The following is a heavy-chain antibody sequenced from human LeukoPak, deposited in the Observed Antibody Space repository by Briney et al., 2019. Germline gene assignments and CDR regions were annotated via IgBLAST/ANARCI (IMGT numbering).Heavy chain of an antibody. CDR3: ARDQYDTWSRRGNFDS. V-gene: IGHV3-7*03. D-gene: IGHD3-3*01. J-gene: IGHJ4*02. Sequence: GGSLRLSCVASGFTFGKYWMSWVRQAPGKGLEWVANIKLDGSEKNYVDSVKGRFTISRDSTKNSLYLQMNSLRVEDTAVFYCARDQYDTWSRRGNFDSWGQGTLVTVSS. CDR1: GFTFGKYW. CDR2: IKLDGSEK.